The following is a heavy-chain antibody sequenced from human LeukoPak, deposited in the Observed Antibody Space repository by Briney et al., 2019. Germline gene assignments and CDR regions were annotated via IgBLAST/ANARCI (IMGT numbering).Heavy chain of an antibody. CDR3: LLQMTYGELSDPDF. V-gene: IGHV3-21*01. D-gene: IGHD3-16*02. CDR1: GFTLSSLA. Sequence: GVSLRLSCAASGFTLSSLAMHWVRQAPGKGLEWVSSSGTRSGTKYYADSVMGRFTISGDSAMNSVSLQINSLRAEDTAVYYCLLQMTYGELSDPDFRGQGTLVTVSS. J-gene: IGHJ4*02. CDR2: SGTRSGTK.